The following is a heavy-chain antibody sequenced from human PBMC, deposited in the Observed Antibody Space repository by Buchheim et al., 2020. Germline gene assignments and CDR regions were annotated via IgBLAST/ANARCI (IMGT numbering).Heavy chain of an antibody. CDR1: GFTFSSYW. CDR2: IKQDGSEK. J-gene: IGHJ6*03. CDR3: ARESYYDFWSGNYYYYYYMDV. Sequence: EVQLVESGGGLVQPGGSLRLSCAASGFTFSSYWMSWVRQAPGKGLEWVANIKQDGSEKYYVDSVKGRFTISSDNAKNSLYLQMNSLRGEDTSVYYCARESYYDFWSGNYYYYYYMDVWGKGTT. V-gene: IGHV3-7*01. D-gene: IGHD3-3*01.